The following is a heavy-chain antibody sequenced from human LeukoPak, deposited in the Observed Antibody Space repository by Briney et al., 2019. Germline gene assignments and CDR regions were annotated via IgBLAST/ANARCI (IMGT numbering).Heavy chain of an antibody. D-gene: IGHD1-26*01. Sequence: KTSETLSLTCTVSSGSIRSYYWGWVRQPPGKGLEGIGRIYTTGTTQYNPSLKSRVTMSVDTSTNQFSLNLRSMTAADMAVYYRGRQGYTASYYFFDYWSQGTLVAVS. CDR2: IYTTGTT. CDR1: SGSIRSYY. V-gene: IGHV4-4*07. J-gene: IGHJ4*02. CDR3: GRQGYTASYYFFDY.